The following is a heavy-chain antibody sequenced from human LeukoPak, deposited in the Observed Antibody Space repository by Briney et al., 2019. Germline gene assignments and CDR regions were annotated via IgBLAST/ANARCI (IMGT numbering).Heavy chain of an antibody. Sequence: NASETLSLTCAVSDDSFSSHYWTWIRQPPGKGLEWIGYISYIGSTNYNPSLKSRVTISIDTSKNQFSLKLRSVTAADTAVYYCARDLVTVTKGFVIWGQGTMVSVSS. J-gene: IGHJ3*02. D-gene: IGHD4-17*01. CDR1: DDSFSSHY. CDR2: ISYIGST. V-gene: IGHV4-59*11. CDR3: ARDLVTVTKGFVI.